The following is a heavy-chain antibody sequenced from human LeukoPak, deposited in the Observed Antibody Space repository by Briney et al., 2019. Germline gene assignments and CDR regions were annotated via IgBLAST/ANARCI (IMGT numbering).Heavy chain of an antibody. CDR3: ARVRRDGYNYYYYYYMDV. D-gene: IGHD5-24*01. V-gene: IGHV4-59*01. CDR2: VYYSGTT. Sequence: SETLSLTCTVSGDSISSYYWSWIRQAPGKGLEWIGYVYYSGTTHYNPSLSSRVTIAVDTSRNQFSLQVKSVTAADTAVYYCARVRRDGYNYYYYYYMDVWGKGTTVTISS. CDR1: GDSISSYY. J-gene: IGHJ6*03.